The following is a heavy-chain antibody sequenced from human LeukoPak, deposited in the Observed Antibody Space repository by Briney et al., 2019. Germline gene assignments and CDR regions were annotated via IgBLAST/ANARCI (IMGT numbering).Heavy chain of an antibody. V-gene: IGHV1-69*05. Sequence: ASVKVSCKASGGTFSSYAISWVRQAPGQGLEWMGGIIPIFGTANYAQKFQGRVTITTDESTSTAYMELSSLRSEDTAVYYCASGVVVPAAMSNYYYYMDVWGKGTTVTVSS. D-gene: IGHD2-2*01. CDR2: IIPIFGTA. J-gene: IGHJ6*03. CDR1: GGTFSSYA. CDR3: ASGVVVPAAMSNYYYYMDV.